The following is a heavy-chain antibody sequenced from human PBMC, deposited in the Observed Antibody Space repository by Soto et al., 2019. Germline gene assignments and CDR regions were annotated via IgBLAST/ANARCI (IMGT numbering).Heavy chain of an antibody. CDR3: AREVYCGNYFLDY. J-gene: IGHJ4*02. V-gene: IGHV3-74*01. CDR1: GFTFSRYW. D-gene: IGHD1-26*01. CDR2: INSDGSST. Sequence: EVQLVESGGGLVQPGGSLRLSCAASGFTFSRYWMHWVRRAPGKGLVWVSRINSDGSSTTYADSVKGRFTISRDNAKNTLYLQLNSLRAEDTAVYYCAREVYCGNYFLDYWGQGTLVTVSS.